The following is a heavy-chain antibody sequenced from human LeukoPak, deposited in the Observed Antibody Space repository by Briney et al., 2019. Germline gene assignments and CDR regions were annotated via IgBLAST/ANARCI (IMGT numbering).Heavy chain of an antibody. CDR2: IYYSGST. V-gene: IGHV4-39*07. D-gene: IGHD5-18*01. CDR1: GGSISGSSYY. Sequence: SETLSLTCTVSGGSISGSSYYWGWIRQPPGKGLEWIGSIYYSGSTYYNPSLKSRVTISIDTSRNQFSLKLSSVTAADTAVYYCARSRSGYSYDHAAFDFWGQGTMVTVSS. J-gene: IGHJ3*01. CDR3: ARSRSGYSYDHAAFDF.